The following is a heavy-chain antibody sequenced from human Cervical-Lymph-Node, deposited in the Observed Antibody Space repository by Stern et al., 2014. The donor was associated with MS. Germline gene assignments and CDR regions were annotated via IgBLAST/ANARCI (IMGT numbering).Heavy chain of an antibody. D-gene: IGHD3-3*01. V-gene: IGHV1-69*01. CDR3: AKDDVGEVRGAAFDYWFDP. Sequence: VQLVQSGAEVKKSGPSVNVSCKTSGGILSNHGFSWVRQAPGQGLELMGAIIPSTGRTEYAQEFQGRVTITADESTTTVYMALMNLTYDDTAIYYCAKDDVGEVRGAAFDYWFDPWGQGTRVTVSS. J-gene: IGHJ5*02. CDR1: GGILSNHG. CDR2: IIPSTGRT.